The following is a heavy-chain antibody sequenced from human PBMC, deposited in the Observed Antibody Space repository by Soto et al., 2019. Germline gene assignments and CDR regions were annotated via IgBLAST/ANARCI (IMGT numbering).Heavy chain of an antibody. CDR1: GYTFTSYD. CDR3: VRSVILSGGSYKGLIRLHYFDT. Sequence: ASVKVSCKASGYTFTSYDINWVRQATGQGFEYLGWMNPNSGNTGYVKKFQGRVTMTRDTSMSTAYMELSSLRSEDTAIYYCVRSVILSGGSYKGLIRLHYFDTWGPGTLVTVSS. D-gene: IGHD3-9*01. J-gene: IGHJ4*02. V-gene: IGHV1-8*01. CDR2: MNPNSGNT.